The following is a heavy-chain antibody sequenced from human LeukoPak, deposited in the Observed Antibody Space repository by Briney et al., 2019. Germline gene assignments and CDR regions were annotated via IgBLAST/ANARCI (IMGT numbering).Heavy chain of an antibody. CDR1: GGTFSSYA. CDR3: ARDGVYCSSTSCADY. CDR2: IIPILGIA. D-gene: IGHD2-2*01. V-gene: IGHV1-69*04. J-gene: IGHJ4*02. Sequence: GASVKVCCKASGGTFSSYAISWVRQAPGQGLEWMGRIIPILGIANYAQKFQGRVTITADKSTSTAYMELSSLRSEDTAVYYCARDGVYCSSTSCADYWGQGTLVTVSS.